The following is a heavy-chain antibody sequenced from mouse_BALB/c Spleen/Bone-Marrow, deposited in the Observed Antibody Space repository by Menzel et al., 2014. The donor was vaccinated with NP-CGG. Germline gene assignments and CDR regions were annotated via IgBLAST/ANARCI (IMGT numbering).Heavy chain of an antibody. D-gene: IGHD2-4*01. Sequence: EVQLQQSGAELVKPGASVKLSCTASGFNIXDTYMHWVKQRPEQGLEWIGRIGPANGNTKYDPKFQGKATITADTSSNTAYLQRSSLTSEDTAVYYCARLITTDYWGQGTTLTVSS. CDR3: ARLITTDY. J-gene: IGHJ2*01. CDR1: GFNIXDTY. V-gene: IGHV14-3*02. CDR2: IGPANGNT.